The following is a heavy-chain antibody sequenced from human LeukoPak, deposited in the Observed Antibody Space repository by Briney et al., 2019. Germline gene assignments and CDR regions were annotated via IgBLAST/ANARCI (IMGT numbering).Heavy chain of an antibody. CDR3: ASYGGNLQIGY. D-gene: IGHD4-23*01. Sequence: SVKVSCKTSGGTFSSYAISWVRQAPGQGLEWMGGIIPIFGTANYAQKFQGRVTITTVESTSTAYMELSSLRSEDTAVYYCASYGGNLQIGYWGQGTLVTVSS. V-gene: IGHV1-69*05. CDR2: IIPIFGTA. J-gene: IGHJ4*02. CDR1: GGTFSSYA.